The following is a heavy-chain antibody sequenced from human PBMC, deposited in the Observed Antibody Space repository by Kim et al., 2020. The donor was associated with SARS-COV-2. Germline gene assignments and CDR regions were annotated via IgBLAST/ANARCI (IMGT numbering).Heavy chain of an antibody. Sequence: SETLSLTCTVSGGSISSYYWSWIRQPPGKGLEWIGYIYYSGSTNYNPSLKSRVTISVDTSKNQFSLKLSSVTAADTAVYYCARISYGGAFDIWGQGTMDTVSS. V-gene: IGHV4-59*08. CDR2: IYYSGST. D-gene: IGHD5-18*01. J-gene: IGHJ3*02. CDR1: GGSISSYY. CDR3: ARISYGGAFDI.